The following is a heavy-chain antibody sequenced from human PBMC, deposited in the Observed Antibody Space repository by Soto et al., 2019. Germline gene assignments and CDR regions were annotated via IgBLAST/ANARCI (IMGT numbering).Heavy chain of an antibody. D-gene: IGHD1-20*01. CDR2: ISYDGSNK. CDR1: GFTFSSDG. J-gene: IGHJ4*02. Sequence: PGGSLSLSCAASGFTFSSDGMHWVRQAPGKGLEWVAVISYDGSNKYYADSVKGRFTISRDNSKNTLYLQMNSLRAEDTAVYYCAKDINLDYWGQGTLVTVSS. V-gene: IGHV3-30*18. CDR3: AKDINLDY.